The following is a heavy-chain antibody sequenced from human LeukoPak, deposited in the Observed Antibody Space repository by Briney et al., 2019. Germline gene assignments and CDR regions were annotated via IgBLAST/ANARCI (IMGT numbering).Heavy chain of an antibody. V-gene: IGHV4-61*02. CDR3: ARSSYGSSGSYEYFQH. J-gene: IGHJ1*01. Sequence: SETLSLTCTVSGGSISSGSFYWSWIRQPAGNGLEWIGRFYTSGSTNYNPSLKSRVTISVDTSKNQFSLKLSSVTAADTAVYYCARSSYGSSGSYEYFQHWGQGTLVTVSS. CDR2: FYTSGST. CDR1: GGSISSGSFY. D-gene: IGHD3-10*01.